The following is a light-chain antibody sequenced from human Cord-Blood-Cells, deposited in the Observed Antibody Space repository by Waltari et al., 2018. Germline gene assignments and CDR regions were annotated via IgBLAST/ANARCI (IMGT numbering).Light chain of an antibody. CDR3: RQRYGSPYT. CDR2: AAS. CDR1: QSISSY. V-gene: IGKV1-39*01. J-gene: IGKJ2*01. Sequence: IQMTQSPSSLSASVGDSVTITCRASQSISSYLNWYQQKPGNATKLLIYAASSLQSGVPSEFSSGSSCAEFSLTIISRQPEEFAADYYRQRYGSPYTFGQGTKLEIK.